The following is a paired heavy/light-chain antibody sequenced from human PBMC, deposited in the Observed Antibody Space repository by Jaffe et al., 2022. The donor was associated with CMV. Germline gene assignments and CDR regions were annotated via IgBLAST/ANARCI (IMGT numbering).Light chain of an antibody. J-gene: IGKJ1*01. V-gene: IGKV1-5*03. CDR3: QHYESPWT. CDR2: KAS. Sequence: DIQMTQSPSTLSASVGDRVTITCRASQSIRSWLAWYQQKPGKAPKLLIYKASTLQSGVPSRFSGSGSGTEFILTISSLQPDDFATYYCQHYESPWTFGQGTKVEIK. CDR1: QSIRSW.
Heavy chain of an antibody. CDR1: GGSISINSYY. Sequence: QVQVQESGPGLVKPSETLSLTCTVSGGSISINSYYWGWIRQPPGKGLEWIGSIYYSGTTYYTPSLKSRVTIFVDTSKNQFSLKLNSVTAADTAVYYCARHAYYYGMDVWGQGTTVTVSS. J-gene: IGHJ6*02. CDR3: ARHAYYYGMDV. V-gene: IGHV4-39*01. CDR2: IYYSGTT.